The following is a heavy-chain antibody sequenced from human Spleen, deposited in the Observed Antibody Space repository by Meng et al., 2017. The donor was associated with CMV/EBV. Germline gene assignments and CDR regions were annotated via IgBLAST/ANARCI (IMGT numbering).Heavy chain of an antibody. J-gene: IGHJ4*02. D-gene: IGHD2-15*01. Sequence: KGSCEASGDTFTGYYMHWVRQAPGQGLEWMGWINPNSGGTNYAQKFQGRVTMTRDTSISTAYMELSRLRSDDTAVYYCARGYDFFDYWGQGTLVTVSS. CDR2: INPNSGGT. V-gene: IGHV1-2*02. CDR3: ARGYDFFDY. CDR1: GDTFTGYY.